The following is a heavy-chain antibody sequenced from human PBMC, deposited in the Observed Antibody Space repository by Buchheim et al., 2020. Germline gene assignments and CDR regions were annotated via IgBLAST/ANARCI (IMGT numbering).Heavy chain of an antibody. V-gene: IGHV1-46*01. CDR2: INPSGGRA. D-gene: IGHD3-22*01. Sequence: QVQLVQSGPELKKPGASVKVSCKASGYTFSTSSMHWVRQAPGQGLEWMGIINPSGGRATYAQTFQGRVTMTTDKSTNTVYMELSSLTSEDTAFYYCARDYYEVPEFWGQGTL. J-gene: IGHJ4*02. CDR3: ARDYYEVPEF. CDR1: GYTFSTSS.